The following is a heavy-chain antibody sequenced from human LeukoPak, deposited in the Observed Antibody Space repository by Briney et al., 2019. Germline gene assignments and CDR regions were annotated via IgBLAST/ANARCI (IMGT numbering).Heavy chain of an antibody. D-gene: IGHD3-22*01. CDR2: ISGSGVST. CDR3: AKDGPMIAEMSYFDY. J-gene: IGHJ4*02. Sequence: PGGSLRLSCAASGFTFSSYAMSWVRQAPGKGLEWVSSISGSGVSTYYADAVKGRFTISRDNSKNTLYLQMNSLRAEDTAVYYCAKDGPMIAEMSYFDYWGQGTLVTVSS. V-gene: IGHV3-23*01. CDR1: GFTFSSYA.